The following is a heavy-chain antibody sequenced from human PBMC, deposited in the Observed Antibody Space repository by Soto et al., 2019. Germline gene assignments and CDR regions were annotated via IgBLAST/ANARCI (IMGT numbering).Heavy chain of an antibody. Sequence: QVQLQESGPGLVKPSETLSLTCTVSGGSISSYYWSWIRQPPGKGLEWIGYIYYSGSTNYNPSLKSRVTISVDTSKNQFSLKLSSVTAAGTAVYYCARGYGSGSYYYYYGMDVWGQGTTVTVSS. CDR3: ARGYGSGSYYYYYGMDV. CDR1: GGSISSYY. J-gene: IGHJ6*02. CDR2: IYYSGST. D-gene: IGHD3-10*01. V-gene: IGHV4-59*01.